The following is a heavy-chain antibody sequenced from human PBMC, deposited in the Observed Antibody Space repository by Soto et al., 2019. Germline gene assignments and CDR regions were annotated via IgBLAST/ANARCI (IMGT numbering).Heavy chain of an antibody. CDR2: IKSDGRST. V-gene: IGHV3-74*01. CDR1: GFTFSGHW. J-gene: IGHJ5*02. Sequence: EVQLVESGGGLVQPGGSLRLSCAASGFTFSGHWMHWVRQAPGKGLVCVSRIKSDGRSTSYADSVKGRFTVSRDNAKNTLYLQMNSLRAEDTAVYYCARSDWFDPWGQGTLVTVSS. CDR3: ARSDWFDP.